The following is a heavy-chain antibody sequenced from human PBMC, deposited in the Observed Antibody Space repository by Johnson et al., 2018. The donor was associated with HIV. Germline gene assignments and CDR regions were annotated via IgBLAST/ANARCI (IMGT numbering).Heavy chain of an antibody. CDR3: ARERGGLATADAFDI. J-gene: IGHJ3*02. CDR2: INSDGSST. Sequence: VQLVESGGGVVQPGRSLRLSCAASGFTCSSYAMHWVRQAPGKGLVWVSRINSDGSSTSYADSVKGRFTISRDNAKNTLYLQMNSLRAEDTAVYYCARERGGLATADAFDIWGQGTMVTVSS. D-gene: IGHD6-19*01. V-gene: IGHV3-74*01. CDR1: GFTCSSYA.